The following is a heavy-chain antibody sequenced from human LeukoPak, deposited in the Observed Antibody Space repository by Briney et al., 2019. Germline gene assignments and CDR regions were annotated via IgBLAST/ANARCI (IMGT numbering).Heavy chain of an antibody. CDR1: GYTFTSYT. D-gene: IGHD6-19*01. CDR2: INAGNGNT. Sequence: GASVKVSCKASGYTFTSYTMHWVRQAPGQGLEWMGWINAGNGNTKYSQKFQGRVTITRDTSASTAYMELSSLRSEDTAVYYCARGIAVAGNYFDYWGQGTLVTVSS. J-gene: IGHJ4*02. CDR3: ARGIAVAGNYFDY. V-gene: IGHV1-3*01.